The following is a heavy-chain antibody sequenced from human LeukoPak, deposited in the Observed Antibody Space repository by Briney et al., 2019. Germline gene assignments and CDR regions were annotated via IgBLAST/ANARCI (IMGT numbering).Heavy chain of an antibody. CDR1: GFTFSNAW. CDR2: IKSKTDGGTT. CDR3: TTGPVVIKGEAFDI. Sequence: GGSLRLSCAASGFTFSNAWMSWVRQAPGKGLEWVGRIKSKTDGGTTDYAAPVKGRFTISRDDSKNTLYLQMNSLKTEDTAVYYCTTGPVVIKGEAFDIWGQGTMVTVSS. J-gene: IGHJ3*02. V-gene: IGHV3-15*01. D-gene: IGHD3-22*01.